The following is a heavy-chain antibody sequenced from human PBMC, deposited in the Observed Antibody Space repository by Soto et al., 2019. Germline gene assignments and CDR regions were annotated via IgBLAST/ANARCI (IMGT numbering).Heavy chain of an antibody. CDR2: IIPIFDTE. CDR3: ACQRITVTWVYYYDMDV. D-gene: IGHD1-7*01. Sequence: QVQLVQSGVEVKKPGSSVKVSCKASGGTFSSYAISWVRQAPGQGLEWMGGIIPIFDTEDYAQKFQGRVTITAHESTSMAYMELTSLRSEATTVYYCACQRITVTWVYYYDMDVWGQGTKVTESS. V-gene: IGHV1-69*12. J-gene: IGHJ6*02. CDR1: GGTFSSYA.